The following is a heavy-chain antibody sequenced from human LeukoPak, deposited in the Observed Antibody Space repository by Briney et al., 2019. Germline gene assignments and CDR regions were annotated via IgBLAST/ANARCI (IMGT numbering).Heavy chain of an antibody. CDR2: IYYSGST. CDR3: ARGDTMVRGVIIISWFDP. D-gene: IGHD3-10*01. J-gene: IGHJ5*02. V-gene: IGHV4-39*07. CDR1: GGSISSSSYY. Sequence: SETLSLTCTVSGGSISSSSYYWGWIRQPPGKGLEWIGSIYYSGSTYYNPSLKSRVTISVDTSKNQFSLKLSSVTAADTAVYYCARGDTMVRGVIIISWFDPWGQGTLVTVSS.